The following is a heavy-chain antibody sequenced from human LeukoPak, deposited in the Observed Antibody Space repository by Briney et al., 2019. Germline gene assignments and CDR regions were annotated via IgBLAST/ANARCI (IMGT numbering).Heavy chain of an antibody. D-gene: IGHD3-3*01. V-gene: IGHV1-69*02. CDR1: GGTLSSYT. CDR3: ARVNKGDFWSGYSDY. Sequence: SVKVSCKASGGTLSSYTISWVRQAPGQGLESMGRIIPILGIANYAQKFQGRVTITADKSTSTAYMELSSLRSEDTAVYYCARVNKGDFWSGYSDYWGQGTLVTVSS. J-gene: IGHJ4*02. CDR2: IIPILGIA.